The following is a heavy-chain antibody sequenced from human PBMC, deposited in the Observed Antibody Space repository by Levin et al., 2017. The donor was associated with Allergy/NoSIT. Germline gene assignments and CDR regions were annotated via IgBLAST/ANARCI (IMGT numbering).Heavy chain of an antibody. CDR3: ARWEEEVVV. J-gene: IGHJ4*02. Sequence: GESLKISCQASGYTFTSYGISWVRQAPGQGLEWMGWISAYNGNTNYAQKLQGRVTMTTDTSTSTAYMELRSLRSDDTAVYYCARWEEEVVVWGQGTLVTVSS. CDR2: ISAYNGNT. CDR1: GYTFTSYG. D-gene: IGHD3-22*01. V-gene: IGHV1-18*01.